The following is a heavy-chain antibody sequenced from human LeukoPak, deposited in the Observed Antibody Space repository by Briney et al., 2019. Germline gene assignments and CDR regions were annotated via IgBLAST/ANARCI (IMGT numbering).Heavy chain of an antibody. D-gene: IGHD4-23*01. CDR1: GFSFNNYA. CDR3: AKDWTTVVTPKGYYFDS. Sequence: AGGSLRLSCAASGFSFNNYAISWVRQAPGKWLEWVSAISTTGGSTYYADSVKGRFTISRDNSKNTLSLQMDSLRIEDTAVYYCAKDWTTVVTPKGYYFDSWGQGTLVTVSS. V-gene: IGHV3-23*01. CDR2: ISTTGGST. J-gene: IGHJ4*02.